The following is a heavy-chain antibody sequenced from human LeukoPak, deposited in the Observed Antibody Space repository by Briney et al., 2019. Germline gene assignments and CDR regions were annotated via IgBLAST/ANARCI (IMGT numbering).Heavy chain of an antibody. CDR3: ARAKLRYFDWLLLARHYYYYMDV. Sequence: SETLSLTCAVYGGSFSGYYWSWIRQPPGKGLEWIGEINHSGSTNYNPSLKSRDTISVDTSKNQFTLKLSSVTAADTAVYYCARAKLRYFDWLLLARHYYYYMDVWGKGTTVTISS. V-gene: IGHV4-34*01. CDR2: INHSGST. D-gene: IGHD3-9*01. CDR1: GGSFSGYY. J-gene: IGHJ6*03.